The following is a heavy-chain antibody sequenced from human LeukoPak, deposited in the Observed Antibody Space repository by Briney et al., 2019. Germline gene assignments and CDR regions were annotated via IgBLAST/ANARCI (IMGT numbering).Heavy chain of an antibody. CDR3: ARDRIDKGSVAFDI. D-gene: IGHD2-15*01. V-gene: IGHV3-7*01. CDR1: GFTFSSYW. J-gene: IGHJ3*02. Sequence: GGSLRLSCAASGFTFSSYWMSWVRQAPGKGLEWVANIKQDGSEKYYVDPVKGRFTISRDNAKNSLYLQMNSLRAEDTAVYYCARDRIDKGSVAFDIWGQGTMVTVSS. CDR2: IKQDGSEK.